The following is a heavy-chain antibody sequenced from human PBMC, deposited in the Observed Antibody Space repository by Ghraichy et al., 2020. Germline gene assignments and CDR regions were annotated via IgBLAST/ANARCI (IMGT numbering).Heavy chain of an antibody. CDR1: GGSISSSTYY. D-gene: IGHD2-15*01. CDR3: ARHRGEIVVVVASPYNWFDP. V-gene: IGHV4-39*01. CDR2: IYYSGST. Sequence: SQTLSLTCTVSGGSISSSTYYWGWIRQPPGKGLEWIGSIYYSGSTYYNLSLKSRVTISVDTSKNQFSLKLSSVTAADTAVYYCARHRGEIVVVVASPYNWFDPWGQGTLVTVSS. J-gene: IGHJ5*02.